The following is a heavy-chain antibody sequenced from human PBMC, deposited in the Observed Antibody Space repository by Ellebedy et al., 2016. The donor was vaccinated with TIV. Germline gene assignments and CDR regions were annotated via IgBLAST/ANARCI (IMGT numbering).Heavy chain of an antibody. CDR2: IYYSGST. Sequence: MPSETLSLTCTVPGGSISSSSYYWGWIRQPPGKGLEWIGSIYYSGSTYYNPSLKSRVTISVDTSKNQFSLKLSSVTAADTAVYYCARQDGDYVGAFDIWGQGTMVTVSS. J-gene: IGHJ3*02. V-gene: IGHV4-39*01. D-gene: IGHD4-17*01. CDR3: ARQDGDYVGAFDI. CDR1: GGSISSSSYY.